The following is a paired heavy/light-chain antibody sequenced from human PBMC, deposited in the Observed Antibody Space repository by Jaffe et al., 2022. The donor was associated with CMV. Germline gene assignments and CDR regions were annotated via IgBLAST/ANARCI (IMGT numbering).Heavy chain of an antibody. CDR2: IYYSGTT. CDR1: GGFIGDYH. Sequence: QVQLQQSGPGLVKPSETLSLTCTVSGGFIGDYHWSWIRQPPGKGLEWIGDIYYSGTTNYNPSLKSRVTISVDTSTNQFSLKLSSVTAADTAVYYCARGPGGEYYYYYGMDVWGQGTTVTVSS. J-gene: IGHJ6*02. D-gene: IGHD4-17*01. V-gene: IGHV4-59*01. CDR3: ARGPGGEYYYYYGMDV.
Light chain of an antibody. Sequence: DIVMTQSPDSLAVSLGERATINCKSSQSVLYSSRNRNYLAWYQQKPGQPPKLLIYWASTRESGVPARFSGGGSGTDFTLTISSLQAEDVAVYYCQQYYSPPFTFGGGTKVEIK. CDR3: QQYYSPPFT. CDR1: QSVLYSSRNRNY. J-gene: IGKJ4*01. CDR2: WAS. V-gene: IGKV4-1*01.